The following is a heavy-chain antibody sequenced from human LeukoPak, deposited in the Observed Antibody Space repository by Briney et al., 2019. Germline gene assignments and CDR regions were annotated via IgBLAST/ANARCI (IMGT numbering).Heavy chain of an antibody. Sequence: PSETLSLTCAIYGGSFSHYYWSWIRQAPGKGLEWIGEIHPYGFTSVNPSLKSRVSIVPDTSKNQFSLTLTSVTAADTAVYYCSRGSDESKTGDSWGQGSLVTVSS. CDR1: GGSFSHYY. J-gene: IGHJ4*02. D-gene: IGHD3-9*01. CDR3: SRGSDESKTGDS. CDR2: IHPYGFT. V-gene: IGHV4-34*01.